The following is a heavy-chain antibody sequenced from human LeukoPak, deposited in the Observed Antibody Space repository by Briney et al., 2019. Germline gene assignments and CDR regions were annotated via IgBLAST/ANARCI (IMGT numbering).Heavy chain of an antibody. J-gene: IGHJ6*02. CDR1: GDSISSYY. CDR2: IYTSGST. D-gene: IGHD3-16*01. CDR3: VRFGVNYDMDV. V-gene: IGHV4-4*07. Sequence: SETLSLTCTVSGDSISSYYWSWIRQPAGKGLEWIGRIYTSGSTNSNPSLKSRVTMSVDTSRNQISLKLSSVTAADTAIYYCVRFGVNYDMDVWGQGTTVTVFS.